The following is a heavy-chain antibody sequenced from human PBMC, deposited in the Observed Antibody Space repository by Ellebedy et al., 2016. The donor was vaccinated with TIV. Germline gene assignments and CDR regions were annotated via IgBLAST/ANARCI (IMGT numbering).Heavy chain of an antibody. CDR1: GGSISSGDYY. V-gene: IGHV4-30-4*01. J-gene: IGHJ4*02. D-gene: IGHD3-10*01. CDR2: IYYSGST. Sequence: SETLSLXXTVSGGSISSGDYYWSWIRQPPGKGLEWIGYIYYSGSTYYNPSLKSRVTISVDTSKNQFSLKLSSVTAADTAVYYCARVPYYYGSGTETDYWGQGTLVTVSS. CDR3: ARVPYYYGSGTETDY.